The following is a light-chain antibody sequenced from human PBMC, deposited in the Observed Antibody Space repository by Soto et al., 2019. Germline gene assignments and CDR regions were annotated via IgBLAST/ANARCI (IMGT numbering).Light chain of an antibody. CDR1: QSVTTY. J-gene: IGKJ1*01. CDR3: QQYNNWRT. Sequence: EVELTQSPATLSLSPGERATLSCRASQSVTTYLAWYQQKPGQAPRLLIYDASSRATGIPARFSGSGSGTDFTLTISSLEPEDFAVYYWQQYNNWRTFGQGTKVDIK. V-gene: IGKV3-11*01. CDR2: DAS.